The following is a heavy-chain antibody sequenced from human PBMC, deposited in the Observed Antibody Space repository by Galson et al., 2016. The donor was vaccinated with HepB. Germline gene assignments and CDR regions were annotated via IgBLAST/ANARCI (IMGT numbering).Heavy chain of an antibody. CDR1: GFTVSTNY. Sequence: SLRLSCAASGFTVSTNYMNWVRQAPGKGLEWVSVIHSAGSTYYIESVRGRFTISKDNSKNTVYHQMNSRRAEETAIYYCTRSHNWPQPHWFDPWGQGTQVTVSS. D-gene: IGHD1-1*01. J-gene: IGHJ5*02. CDR3: TRSHNWPQPHWFDP. CDR2: IHSAGST. V-gene: IGHV3-53*01.